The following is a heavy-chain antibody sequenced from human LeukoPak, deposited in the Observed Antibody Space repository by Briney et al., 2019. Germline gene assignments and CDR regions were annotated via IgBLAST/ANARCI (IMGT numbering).Heavy chain of an antibody. CDR3: ARRYCSGGSCHLRY. J-gene: IGHJ4*02. V-gene: IGHV1-2*02. CDR1: GYTFTGYY. Sequence: ASVKVSCKASGYTFTGYYMHWVRQAPGQGLEWMGWINPNSGGTNYAQKFQGRVTMTRDTSISTAYMELSRLRSGDTAVYYCARRYCSGGSCHLRYWGQGTLVTVSS. CDR2: INPNSGGT. D-gene: IGHD2-15*01.